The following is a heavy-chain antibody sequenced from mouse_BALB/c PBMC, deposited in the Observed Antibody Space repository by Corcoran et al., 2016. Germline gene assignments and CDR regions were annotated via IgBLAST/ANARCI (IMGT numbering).Heavy chain of an antibody. V-gene: IGHV9-3-1*01. CDR2: INTYTGEP. Sequence: QIQLVQSGPELKKPGETVKISCKASGYTFTNYGMNWVKQAPGKGLKWMGWINTYTGEPTYADDFKGRFAFSLETSASTAYLQINKLKNEDTATYFCAITTEVADYYVMDYWGQGTSVTVSS. J-gene: IGHJ4*01. CDR1: GYTFTNYG. CDR3: AITTEVADYYVMDY. D-gene: IGHD1-1*01.